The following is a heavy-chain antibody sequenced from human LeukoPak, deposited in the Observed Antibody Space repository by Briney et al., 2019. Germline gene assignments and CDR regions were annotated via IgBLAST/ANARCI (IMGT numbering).Heavy chain of an antibody. CDR1: GYTFTSYY. Sequence: ASVKVSCKASGYTFTSYYMHWVRQAPGQGLEWMGIINPSGGSTSYAQKFQGRVTTTRDTSTSTVYMELSSLRSEDTAVYYCARDLGVVTAIHSQYYFDYWGQGTLVTVSS. CDR2: INPSGGST. J-gene: IGHJ4*02. CDR3: ARDLGVVTAIHSQYYFDY. D-gene: IGHD2-21*02. V-gene: IGHV1-46*01.